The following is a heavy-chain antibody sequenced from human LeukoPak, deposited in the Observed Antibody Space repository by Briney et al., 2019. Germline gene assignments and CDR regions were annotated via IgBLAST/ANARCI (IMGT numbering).Heavy chain of an antibody. Sequence: ASVKVSCKASGYTFTSYDINWVRQATGQGREWMGWMNPNSGNTGYAQKFQGRVTMTRNTSISTAYMELSSLRSEDTAVYYCARVRVVPAAIRYYYGMDVWGQGTTVTVSS. J-gene: IGHJ6*02. CDR2: MNPNSGNT. CDR1: GYTFTSYD. D-gene: IGHD2-2*01. V-gene: IGHV1-8*01. CDR3: ARVRVVPAAIRYYYGMDV.